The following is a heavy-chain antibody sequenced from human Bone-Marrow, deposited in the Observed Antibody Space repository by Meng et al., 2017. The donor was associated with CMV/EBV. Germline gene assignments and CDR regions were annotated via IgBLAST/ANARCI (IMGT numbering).Heavy chain of an antibody. CDR1: GFTFDDYA. CDR2: ISWNSGTI. Sequence: SLKISCAASGFTFDDYAMHWVRQAPGKGLEWVSGISWNSGTIGYADSVKGRFTISRDNAKNSLYLQMNSLRAEDMAFYYCAKSPIGNYCDNCGYLVYFAYWGQGTRVTGSS. CDR3: AKSPIGNYCDNCGYLVYFAY. D-gene: IGHD3-22*01. V-gene: IGHV3-9*03. J-gene: IGHJ4*02.